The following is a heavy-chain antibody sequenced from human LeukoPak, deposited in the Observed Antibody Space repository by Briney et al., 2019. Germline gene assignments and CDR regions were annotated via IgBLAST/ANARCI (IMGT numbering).Heavy chain of an antibody. D-gene: IGHD3-3*01. CDR3: ANVPYYDFWSGYPLYYFDY. CDR2: ISGSGGST. Sequence: GGSLRLSCAASGFTFSSYAMSWVRQAPGKGLEWVSAISGSGGSTYYADSVKGRFTISRDNSKNTLYLQMNSLRAEDTAVYYCANVPYYDFWSGYPLYYFDYWGQGTLVTVSS. J-gene: IGHJ4*02. V-gene: IGHV3-23*01. CDR1: GFTFSSYA.